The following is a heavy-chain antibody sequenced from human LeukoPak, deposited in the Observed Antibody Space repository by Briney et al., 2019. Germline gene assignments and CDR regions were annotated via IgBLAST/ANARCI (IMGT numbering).Heavy chain of an antibody. D-gene: IGHD5-18*01. J-gene: IGHJ4*02. Sequence: ASVTVSCKASGYTFTRYAMNWVRQAPGQRLEWMGWINTNTGNPTYAQGFTGRFVFSLDTSVSTAYLQISSLKAEDTAVYFCARAHIAMVNGVDYWGQGTLVTVSS. CDR2: INTNTGNP. V-gene: IGHV7-4-1*02. CDR1: GYTFTRYA. CDR3: ARAHIAMVNGVDY.